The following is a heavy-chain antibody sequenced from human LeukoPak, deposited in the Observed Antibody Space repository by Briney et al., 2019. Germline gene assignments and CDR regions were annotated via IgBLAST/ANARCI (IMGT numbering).Heavy chain of an antibody. Sequence: ASVTVSCTTSGYSFTDYFMHWVRQAPGQGLECMGWMNPRSGDTNYAQKFQGRVTVTRDTSISTAYMELSRLRSDDTAVYYCARADHGTRSDGFYTLDYWGQGSLVTVSS. CDR2: MNPRSGDT. V-gene: IGHV1-2*02. CDR1: GYSFTDYF. D-gene: IGHD2-2*02. CDR3: ARADHGTRSDGFYTLDY. J-gene: IGHJ4*02.